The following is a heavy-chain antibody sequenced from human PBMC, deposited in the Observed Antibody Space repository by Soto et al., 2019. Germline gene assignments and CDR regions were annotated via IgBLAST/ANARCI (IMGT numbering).Heavy chain of an antibody. CDR3: ARDNTLVVVAADLSWYFDL. J-gene: IGHJ2*01. V-gene: IGHV3-7*01. CDR2: IKQDGSEK. CDR1: GFTFSSYW. Sequence: EVQLVESGGGLVQPGGSLRLSCAASGFTFSSYWMSWVRQAPGKGLEWVANIKQDGSEKYYVDSVKGRFTISRDNAKNSLYLQMNSRRAEDTAVYYCARDNTLVVVAADLSWYFDLWGRGTLVTVSS. D-gene: IGHD2-15*01.